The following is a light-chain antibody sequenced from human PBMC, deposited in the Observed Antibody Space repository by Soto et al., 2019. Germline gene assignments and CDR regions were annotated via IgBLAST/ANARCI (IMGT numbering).Light chain of an antibody. V-gene: IGKV3-15*01. CDR1: QSISTD. J-gene: IGKJ2*01. Sequence: EIAMTQSPATLSVSPGERATLSCRASQSISTDLAWYQQIPGQPPRLLIYSASTWATGVPARFTGSGSGSEFTLTISGLQSEDFAMYYCQQGHNWPLTFGQGTRLEI. CDR2: SAS. CDR3: QQGHNWPLT.